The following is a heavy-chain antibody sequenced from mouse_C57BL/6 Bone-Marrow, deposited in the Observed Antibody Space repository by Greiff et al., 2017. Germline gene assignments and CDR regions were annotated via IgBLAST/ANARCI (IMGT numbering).Heavy chain of an antibody. D-gene: IGHD2-3*01. CDR1: GYTFTSYW. CDR3: AGGTWLLCFAY. J-gene: IGHJ3*01. V-gene: IGHV1-52*01. CDR2: IDPSDSET. Sequence: VQLQQPGAELVRPGSSVKLSCKASGYTFTSYWMHWVKQRPIQGLEWIGNIDPSDSETHYNQKFKDKATLTVDKSSSTAYMQLSSLTSEDSAVNYYAGGTWLLCFAYWGQGTLVTVSA.